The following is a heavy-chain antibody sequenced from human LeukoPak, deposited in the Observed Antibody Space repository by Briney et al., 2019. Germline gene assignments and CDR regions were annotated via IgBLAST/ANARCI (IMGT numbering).Heavy chain of an antibody. Sequence: ASVKVSCKASGYTFTSYGISWVRQAPGQGLEWMGWISAYNGNTNYAQKLQGRVTMTTDTSTSTAYMELRSLRSDDTAVYYCARDPSVIAAAGTSWFDPWGQGTLVTVSS. D-gene: IGHD6-13*01. V-gene: IGHV1-18*01. CDR2: ISAYNGNT. CDR1: GYTFTSYG. J-gene: IGHJ5*02. CDR3: ARDPSVIAAAGTSWFDP.